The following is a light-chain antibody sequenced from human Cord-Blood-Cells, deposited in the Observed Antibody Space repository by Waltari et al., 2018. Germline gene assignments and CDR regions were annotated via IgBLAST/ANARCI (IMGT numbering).Light chain of an antibody. J-gene: IGKJ1*01. CDR2: LGS. CDR1: QSLLHSNDYNY. V-gene: IGKV2-28*01. CDR3: MQALQTPPT. Sequence: DIVMPQSPLSLTVTPGEPASISFMSRQSLLHSNDYNYLVWYLQKPGQSPQLLIYLGSNRASGVPYRFSGSGSGTDFTLKISRVEAEDVGVYYCMQALQTPPTFGQGTKVEIK.